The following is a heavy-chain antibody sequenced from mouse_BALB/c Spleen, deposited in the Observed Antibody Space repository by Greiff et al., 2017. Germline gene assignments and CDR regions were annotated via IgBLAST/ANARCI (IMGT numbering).Heavy chain of an antibody. D-gene: IGHD1-1*01. J-gene: IGHJ3*01. CDR3: ARHRSSSYGFAY. CDR1: GFTFSSYY. CDR2: INSNGGST. Sequence: EVKLMESGGGLVKLGGSLKLSCAASGFTFSSYYMSWVRQTPEKRLELVAAINSNGGSTYYPDTVKGRFTISRDNAKNTLYLQMSSLKSEDTALYYCARHRSSSYGFAYWGQGTLVTVSA. V-gene: IGHV5-6-2*01.